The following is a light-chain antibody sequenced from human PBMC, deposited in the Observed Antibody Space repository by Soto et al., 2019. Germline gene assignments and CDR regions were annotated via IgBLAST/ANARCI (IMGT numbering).Light chain of an antibody. V-gene: IGLV2-14*01. Sequence: QSALTQPASVSGSPGQSITISCTGTSSDIGYYDYVSWYQHHSGKAPKLIIYEVNNRPSGVSNRFSGSKSVNTASLTISGLQAEDEADYYCSSHSSSSAYYVFGTGTKVT. CDR1: SSDIGYYDY. CDR3: SSHSSSSAYYV. CDR2: EVN. J-gene: IGLJ1*01.